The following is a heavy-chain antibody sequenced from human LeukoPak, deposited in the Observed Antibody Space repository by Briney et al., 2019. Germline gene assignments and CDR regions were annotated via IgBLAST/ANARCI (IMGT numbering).Heavy chain of an antibody. V-gene: IGHV4-30-4*07. J-gene: IGHJ3*02. D-gene: IGHD2-15*01. CDR2: FFYTGST. Sequence: SETLSLTCAVSGGSISSDSYSWTWIRQPPGKGLEWIGYFFYTGSTYYNPSLKSRVTISLDTSKNHFSLKLSSVTAADTAVYYCARGAGSTISNDAFDIWGQGTMVTVSS. CDR3: ARGAGSTISNDAFDI. CDR1: GGSISSDSYS.